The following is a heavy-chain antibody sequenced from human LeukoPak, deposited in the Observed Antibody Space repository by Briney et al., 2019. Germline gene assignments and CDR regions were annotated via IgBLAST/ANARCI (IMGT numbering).Heavy chain of an antibody. Sequence: PGGSLRLSCATSGFPFSDFSMSWVRQAPGKGLEWISTTNSGGTSTYYAESVKGRFTISRDNSKNTLYLQMSSLRVEDTAVYYCAKQSCAHSLGEGGPGTLVSVSS. CDR1: GFPFSDFS. D-gene: IGHD4/OR15-4a*01. J-gene: IGHJ4*02. CDR3: AKQSCAHSLGE. V-gene: IGHV3-23*01. CDR2: TNSGGTST.